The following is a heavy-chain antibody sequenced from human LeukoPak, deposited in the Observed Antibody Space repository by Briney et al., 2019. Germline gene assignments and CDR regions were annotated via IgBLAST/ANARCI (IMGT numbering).Heavy chain of an antibody. CDR3: ARDRTIFGVVIIAGY. D-gene: IGHD3-3*01. CDR2: ISAYNGNT. J-gene: IGHJ4*02. Sequence: ASVKVSCKASGYTFTSYGISWVRQAPGQGLERMGWISAYNGNTNYAQKLQGRVTMTTDTSTSTAYMELRSLRSDDTAVYYCARDRTIFGVVIIAGYWGQGTLVTVSS. V-gene: IGHV1-18*01. CDR1: GYTFTSYG.